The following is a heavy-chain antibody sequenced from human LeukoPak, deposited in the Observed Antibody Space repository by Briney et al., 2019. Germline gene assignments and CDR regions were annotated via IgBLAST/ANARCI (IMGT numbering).Heavy chain of an antibody. D-gene: IGHD5-24*01. CDR1: GYTFTSYG. J-gene: IGHJ6*03. CDR3: ARDVRRWLQSDYMDV. V-gene: IGHV1-18*01. CDR2: ISAYNGST. Sequence: GASVKVSCKASGYTFTSYGISWVRQAPGQGLEWMGWISAYNGSTNYAQKLQGRVTMTTDTSTSTAYMELRSLRSDDTAVYYCARDVRRWLQSDYMDVWGKGTTVTVSS.